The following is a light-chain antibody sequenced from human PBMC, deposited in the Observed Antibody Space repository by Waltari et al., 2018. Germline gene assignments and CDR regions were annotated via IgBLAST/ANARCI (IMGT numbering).Light chain of an antibody. V-gene: IGKV3-20*01. CDR3: QHYVRLPVT. CDR1: QSVSRT. Sequence: DIVLTQSPGTLSLSPGERVTLSCRASQSVSRTLAWYQQKPGQAPRLLIYGASNRATGIPDRFSGSGSGTDFSLTIRRLEPEDFAVYYCQHYVRLPVTFGQGTKVEIK. J-gene: IGKJ1*01. CDR2: GAS.